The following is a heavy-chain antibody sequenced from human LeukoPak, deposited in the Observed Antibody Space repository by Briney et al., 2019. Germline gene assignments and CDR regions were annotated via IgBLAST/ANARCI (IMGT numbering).Heavy chain of an antibody. J-gene: IGHJ3*02. CDR3: AGRREGYKNAFDI. Sequence: ASVKVSCKASGYTFTSYDINWVRQATGQGLEWMGWMNPNSGNTGYAQKFQGRVTMTRNTSISTAYMELSSLRSEDTAVYYCAGRREGYKNAFDIGGKGTMVTVSS. D-gene: IGHD5-24*01. CDR2: MNPNSGNT. V-gene: IGHV1-8*01. CDR1: GYTFTSYD.